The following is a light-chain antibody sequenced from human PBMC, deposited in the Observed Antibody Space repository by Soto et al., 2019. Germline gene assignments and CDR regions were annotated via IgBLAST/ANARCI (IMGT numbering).Light chain of an antibody. Sequence: QSALTQRASVSGSPGQSITISCTGTSSDVGGYNFVSWYQQHPGKPPKLIIYAVNNRPSGVSDRFSASKSGNTASLTISGLQAEDEAAYYCSSYTVSTTLVLFGGGTKLTVL. J-gene: IGLJ3*02. V-gene: IGLV2-14*01. CDR2: AVN. CDR1: SSDVGGYNF. CDR3: SSYTVSTTLVL.